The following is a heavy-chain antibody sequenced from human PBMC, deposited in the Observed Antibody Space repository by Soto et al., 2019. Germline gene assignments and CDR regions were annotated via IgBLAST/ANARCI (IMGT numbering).Heavy chain of an antibody. V-gene: IGHV3-48*02. Sequence: GGSLRLSCAASGFTFTSNSMNWVRQAPGKGLEWISYITSSSSTTYYADSVKGRFTISRDNAKNSLYLQMNSLRDDDTAVYYCARGRVGTAYFDYWGQGALVTVSS. CDR1: GFTFTSNS. J-gene: IGHJ4*02. CDR2: ITSSSSTT. D-gene: IGHD2-21*02. CDR3: ARGRVGTAYFDY.